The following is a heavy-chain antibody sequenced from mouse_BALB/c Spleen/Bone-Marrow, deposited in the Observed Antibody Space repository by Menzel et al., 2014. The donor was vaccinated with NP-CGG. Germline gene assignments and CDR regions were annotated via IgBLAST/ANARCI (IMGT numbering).Heavy chain of an antibody. CDR3: ARSGKGAMDY. CDR2: IYPGDGDT. CDR1: GYVFSTYW. Sequence: QVQLKDSGAELVRPGSSVKIPCKASGYVFSTYWMNWVKQRPGRGLERIGQIYPGDGDTNYNGKFKDKVILTADKSSSTAYMQLSSLTSEDSAVYFCARSGKGAMDYWGQGTSVTVSS. V-gene: IGHV1-80*01. J-gene: IGHJ4*01. D-gene: IGHD2-1*01.